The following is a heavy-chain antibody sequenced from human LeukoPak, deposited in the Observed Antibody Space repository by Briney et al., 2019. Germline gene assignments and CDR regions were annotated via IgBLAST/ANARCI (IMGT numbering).Heavy chain of an antibody. V-gene: IGHV3-30*18. D-gene: IGHD6-19*01. CDR2: ISTDGNNE. CDR3: AKDQIGWAPGYVSGPLDQ. Sequence: WVSLRLSCAASGFSFTMYGIHWVRQAPGKGLEWVAVISTDGNNEYYANSVKGRFTISRDNSKNTVYLQMTSLRTEDTAVYYCAKDQIGWAPGYVSGPLDQWGQGTLVTVSS. J-gene: IGHJ4*02. CDR1: GFSFTMYG.